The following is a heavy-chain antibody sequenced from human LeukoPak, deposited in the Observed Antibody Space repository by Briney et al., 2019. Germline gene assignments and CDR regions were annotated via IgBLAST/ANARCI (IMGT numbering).Heavy chain of an antibody. J-gene: IGHJ6*02. CDR3: ARGHGRRYSYAPYYCYGMDV. D-gene: IGHD5-18*01. CDR1: GGSFSGYY. CDR2: INHSGST. Sequence: SETLSLTCAVYGGSFSGYYWSWIRQPPGKGLEWIGEINHSGSTNYNPSLKSRVTISVDTSKNQFSLKLSSVTAADTAAYYCARGHGRRYSYAPYYCYGMDVWGQGTTVTVSS. V-gene: IGHV4-34*01.